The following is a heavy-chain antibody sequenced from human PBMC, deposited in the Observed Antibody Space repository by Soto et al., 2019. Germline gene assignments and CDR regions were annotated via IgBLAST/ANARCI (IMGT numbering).Heavy chain of an antibody. V-gene: IGHV4-61*01. D-gene: IGHD3-16*01. Sequence: SETLSLTCTVSGGSVSSGSYYWSWIRQPPGKGLEWIGYIYYSGSTNYNPSLKSRVTISVDTSKNQFSLKLSSVTAADTAVYYCARTYYDYVWGSFDYWGQGTLVTVSS. CDR3: ARTYYDYVWGSFDY. CDR1: GGSVSSGSYY. CDR2: IYYSGST. J-gene: IGHJ4*02.